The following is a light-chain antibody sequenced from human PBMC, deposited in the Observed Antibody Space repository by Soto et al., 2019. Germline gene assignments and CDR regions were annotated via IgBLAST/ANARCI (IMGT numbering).Light chain of an antibody. CDR2: DAA. Sequence: DIQLTQSPPSLSASVGDGVTITCQASQDITNYLNWYQHKSGKSTNLPIFDAAHLEAGVPSRFSGRESGTQFTFAIRSLQPEDVGTYDCQQYENRPLTCGGGTKVE. CDR1: QDITNY. V-gene: IGKV1-33*01. J-gene: IGKJ4*02. CDR3: QQYENRPLT.